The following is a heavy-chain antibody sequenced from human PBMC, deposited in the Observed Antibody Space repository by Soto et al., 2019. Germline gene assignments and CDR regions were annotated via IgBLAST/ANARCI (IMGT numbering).Heavy chain of an antibody. J-gene: IGHJ5*02. CDR2: ISGSGGST. CDR1: GFTFSSYA. D-gene: IGHD3-9*01. CDR3: ARDFERSAIAP. V-gene: IGHV3-23*01. Sequence: VGSLRLSCAASGFTFSSYAMSWVRQAPGKGLEWVSAISGSGGSTYYADSVKGRFTISRDNSKNTLYLQMNSLRAEDTAVYFCARDFERSAIAPWGQGTSVTVSS.